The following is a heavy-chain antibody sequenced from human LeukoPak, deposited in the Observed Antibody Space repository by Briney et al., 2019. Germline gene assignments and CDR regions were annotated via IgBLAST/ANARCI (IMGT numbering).Heavy chain of an antibody. Sequence: PSETLSLTCTVSGGSISSYYWSWIRQPPGKGLEWIGYIYYNGNTNYIPSLKSRVTISLDTSENQLSLKLTSVTAADTAVYYCARSYSSGSYYSPFDPWGQGTLVTVSS. CDR3: ARSYSSGSYYSPFDP. V-gene: IGHV4-59*01. CDR2: IYYNGNT. J-gene: IGHJ5*02. CDR1: GGSISSYY. D-gene: IGHD3-10*01.